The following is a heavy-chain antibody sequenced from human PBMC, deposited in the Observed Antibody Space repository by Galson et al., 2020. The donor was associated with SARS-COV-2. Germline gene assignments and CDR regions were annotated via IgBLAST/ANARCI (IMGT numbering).Heavy chain of an antibody. V-gene: IGHV3-49*04. Sequence: TGGSLRLSCTASGFTFGDYAMAWVRQAPGKGLEWVSFIRDKAYGGTTEYAASVKGRFTISRDDSKSIAYLQLNNLKTEDTAVYYCTIFGVVSLFDHWGQGTLVTVSS. D-gene: IGHD3-3*01. CDR2: IRDKAYGGTT. CDR3: TIFGVVSLFDH. CDR1: GFTFGDYA. J-gene: IGHJ4*02.